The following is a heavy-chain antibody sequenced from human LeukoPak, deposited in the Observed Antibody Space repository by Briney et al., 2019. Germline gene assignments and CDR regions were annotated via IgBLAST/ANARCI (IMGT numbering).Heavy chain of an antibody. V-gene: IGHV4-4*07. J-gene: IGHJ4*02. CDR3: ASSLGSSGWYPFDY. D-gene: IGHD6-19*01. Sequence: PSETLSLTCTVSGGPISSYYWSWIRQPAGKGLEWIGRIYTSGSTNYNPSLKSRVTMSVDTSKNQFSLKLSSVTAADTAVYYCASSLGSSGWYPFDYWGQGTLVTVSS. CDR2: IYTSGST. CDR1: GGPISSYY.